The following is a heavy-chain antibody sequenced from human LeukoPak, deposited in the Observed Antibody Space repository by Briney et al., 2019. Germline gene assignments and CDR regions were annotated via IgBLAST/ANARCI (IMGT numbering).Heavy chain of an antibody. CDR2: IYSGGST. J-gene: IGHJ4*02. CDR3: ARVNLYGELLPDY. CDR1: GFTVSSNY. V-gene: IGHV3-53*01. D-gene: IGHD1-26*01. Sequence: GGSLRLSCAASGFTVSSNYMSWVRQAPGKGLEWVSVIYSGGSTYYADSLKGRFTISRDNSKNTLYLQMNSLRAEDTAVYYCARVNLYGELLPDYWGQGTLVTVSS.